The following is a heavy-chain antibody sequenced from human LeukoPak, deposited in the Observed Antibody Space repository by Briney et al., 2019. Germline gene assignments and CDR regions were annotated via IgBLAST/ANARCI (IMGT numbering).Heavy chain of an antibody. Sequence: GGSLRLSCAASGFTFSSYGMHWVRQAPGKGLEWVAVISYDGSNKYYADSVKGRFTISRDNSKNTLYLQMNSLRAEDTAVYYCAKAAFGPVTMVRGVQRGYDYWGQGTLVNVSS. V-gene: IGHV3-30*18. CDR2: ISYDGSNK. J-gene: IGHJ4*02. D-gene: IGHD3-10*01. CDR3: AKAAFGPVTMVRGVQRGYDY. CDR1: GFTFSSYG.